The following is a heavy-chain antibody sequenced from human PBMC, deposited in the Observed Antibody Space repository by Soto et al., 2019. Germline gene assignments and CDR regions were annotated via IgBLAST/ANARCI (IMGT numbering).Heavy chain of an antibody. J-gene: IGHJ6*02. CDR1: GFTFSSYA. Sequence: QVQLVESGGGVVQPGRSLRLSCAASGFTFSSYAMHWVRQAPGKGLEWVAVISYDGSNKYSADSVKGRFTISRDNSKNTLYLQMNSLRAEDTAVYYCARDEIRFSWAYGMDVWGQGTTVTVSS. V-gene: IGHV3-30-3*01. D-gene: IGHD3-3*01. CDR3: ARDEIRFSWAYGMDV. CDR2: ISYDGSNK.